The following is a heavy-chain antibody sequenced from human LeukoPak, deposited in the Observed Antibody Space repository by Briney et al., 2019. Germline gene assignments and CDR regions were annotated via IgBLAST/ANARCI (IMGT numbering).Heavy chain of an antibody. CDR2: IKQDGSEK. Sequence: PGGSLRLSCAASGFTFSSYAMSWVRQAPGKGLEWVANIKQDGSEKYYVDSVKGRFTISRDNAKNSLYLQMNSLRAEDTAVYYCAREYTVTHFDYWGQGTLVTVSS. J-gene: IGHJ4*02. CDR1: GFTFSSYA. V-gene: IGHV3-7*01. D-gene: IGHD4-17*01. CDR3: AREYTVTHFDY.